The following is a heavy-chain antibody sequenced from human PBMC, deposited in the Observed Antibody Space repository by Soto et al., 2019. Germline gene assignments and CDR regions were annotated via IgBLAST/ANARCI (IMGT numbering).Heavy chain of an antibody. J-gene: IGHJ4*02. CDR1: GVSITSRSYY. CDR2: IYYSGST. Sequence: SETLSLTCTVSGVSITSRSYYWVWIRQSPGKGLEWIGNIYYSGSTHYTPSLKGRVTISVDASKNQFSLKLSSVTAADTAVYYCAREPSIWGQGTLVTVSS. CDR3: AREPSI. V-gene: IGHV4-39*07.